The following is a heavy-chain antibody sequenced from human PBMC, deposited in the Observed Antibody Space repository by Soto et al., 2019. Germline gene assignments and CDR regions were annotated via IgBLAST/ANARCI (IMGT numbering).Heavy chain of an antibody. V-gene: IGHV3-33*01. CDR1: GFTFSSYG. CDR3: ARDPSLLWFGESKTTYGMDV. D-gene: IGHD3-10*01. CDR2: IWYDGSNK. Sequence: QVQLVESGGGVVQPGRSLRLSCAASGFTFSSYGMHWVRQAPGKGLEWVAVIWYDGSNKYYADSVKGRFTISRDNSKNTLYLQMNSLRAEDTAVYYCARDPSLLWFGESKTTYGMDVWGQGTTVTVSS. J-gene: IGHJ6*02.